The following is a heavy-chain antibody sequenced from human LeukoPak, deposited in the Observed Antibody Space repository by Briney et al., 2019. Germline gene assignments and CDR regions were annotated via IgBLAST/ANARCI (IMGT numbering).Heavy chain of an antibody. J-gene: IGHJ6*02. CDR1: GFTFDDYA. CDR2: ISWNSGSI. V-gene: IGHV3-9*01. Sequence: GGSLRLSCAASGFTFDDYAMHWVRQAPGKGLEWVSGISWNSGSIGYADSVKGRFTISRDNAKNSLYLQMNSLRAEDTALYYCAKDMISRGDGSGSYLPWNYYYGMDVWGQGTTVTVSS. D-gene: IGHD3-10*01. CDR3: AKDMISRGDGSGSYLPWNYYYGMDV.